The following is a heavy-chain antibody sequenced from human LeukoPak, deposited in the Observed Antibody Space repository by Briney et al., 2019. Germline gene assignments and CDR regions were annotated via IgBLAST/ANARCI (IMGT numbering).Heavy chain of an antibody. D-gene: IGHD4-11*01. CDR3: ATSAGDYRAGHYYYMGV. Sequence: SVKVSCKASGYTFTGYYFHWVRQAPGQGLEWMGWINPNTAGTNYAQKFLGGVTLTWDTSISTAYMELNRLTSDDTAVYYCATSAGDYRAGHYYYMGVWGKGTSVTVSS. CDR2: INPNTAGT. CDR1: GYTFTGYY. V-gene: IGHV1-2*02. J-gene: IGHJ6*03.